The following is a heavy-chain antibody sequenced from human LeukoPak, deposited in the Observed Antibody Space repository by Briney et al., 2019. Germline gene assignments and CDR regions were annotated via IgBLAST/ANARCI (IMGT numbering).Heavy chain of an antibody. CDR3: AGLGYSYGYILDY. Sequence: GESLKISCKGSGYSFTSYWFGWVRKLPAQGLEWMGIIYPGDSDTRYCPSFQGQVTISADKSISTAYLQWSSLKASDTAMYYCAGLGYSYGYILDYWGQGTLVTVSS. D-gene: IGHD5-18*01. CDR1: GYSFTSYW. V-gene: IGHV5-51*01. CDR2: IYPGDSDT. J-gene: IGHJ4*02.